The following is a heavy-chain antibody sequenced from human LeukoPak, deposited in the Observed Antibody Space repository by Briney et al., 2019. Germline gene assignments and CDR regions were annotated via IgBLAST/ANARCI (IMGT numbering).Heavy chain of an antibody. CDR1: GGSISSSNW. D-gene: IGHD3-9*01. CDR2: IYHSGST. V-gene: IGHV4-4*02. Sequence: TSETLFLTCAVSGGSISSSNWWSWVRQPPGKGLEWIGEIYHSGSTNYNPSLKSRVTISVDKSKNQFSLKLSSVTAADTAVYYCARDPYDTTFHDAFDIWGQGTMVTVSS. CDR3: ARDPYDTTFHDAFDI. J-gene: IGHJ3*02.